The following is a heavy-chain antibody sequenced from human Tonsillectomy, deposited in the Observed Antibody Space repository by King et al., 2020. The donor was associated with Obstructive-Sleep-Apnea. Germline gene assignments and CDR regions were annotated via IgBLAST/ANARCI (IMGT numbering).Heavy chain of an antibody. Sequence: VQLQESGPGLVKPSQTLSLTCAVSGGSISSGAYSWSWIRQPPEKGLEWIGYIYYSGSTYYNPSLKSRVTISVDTSKNQFSLQLSSVTAADTAVYYWARGGDYGDYRTAVGADYWGQGTLVTVSS. CDR3: ARGGDYGDYRTAVGADY. V-gene: IGHV4-30-4*07. D-gene: IGHD4-17*01. CDR2: IYYSGST. J-gene: IGHJ4*02. CDR1: GGSISSGAYS.